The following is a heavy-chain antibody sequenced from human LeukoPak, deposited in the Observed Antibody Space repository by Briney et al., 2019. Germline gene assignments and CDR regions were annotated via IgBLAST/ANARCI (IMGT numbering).Heavy chain of an antibody. CDR3: ARQQGGCINGVCSLLRFDP. CDR1: GGSISSSGYY. D-gene: IGHD2-8*01. J-gene: IGHJ5*02. V-gene: IGHV4-39*01. CDR2: NYYSGST. Sequence: PSETLSLTCTVSGGSISSSGYYWGWIRQPPGKGLEWIGTNYYSGSTYYNPSLKSRVTVSVDTSKNQFSLKPTSVTAADTAVYYCARQQGGCINGVCSLLRFDPWGQGTLVTVSS.